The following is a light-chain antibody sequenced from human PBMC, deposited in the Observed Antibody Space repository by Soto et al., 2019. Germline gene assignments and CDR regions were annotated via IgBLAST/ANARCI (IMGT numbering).Light chain of an antibody. V-gene: IGKV3-20*01. CDR3: QQYGSSPFT. CDR1: QDVFSNF. Sequence: ENVLTQSPGTLSLSPGESATLSCRASQDVFSNFFAWYQQKPGQAPRLLIHGASNRATGIPDRFSGSGSGTDLTLTISRLEPEDFAVYYCQQYGSSPFTVGTGTKVDIK. CDR2: GAS. J-gene: IGKJ3*01.